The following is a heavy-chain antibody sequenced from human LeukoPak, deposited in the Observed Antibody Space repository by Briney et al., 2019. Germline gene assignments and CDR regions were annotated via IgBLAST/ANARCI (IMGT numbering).Heavy chain of an antibody. J-gene: IGHJ4*02. Sequence: GGSLRLSCAASGFTFSSFWMHWVRQAPGKGLQWVSRINADGSSTGHAYSVKGHLTISRDNAKNTLYLQINSLGAEDTAVYYCAREYYASGDYWGQGTLVTVSS. CDR3: AREYYASGDY. V-gene: IGHV3-74*01. CDR1: GFTFSSFW. CDR2: INADGSST. D-gene: IGHD3-10*01.